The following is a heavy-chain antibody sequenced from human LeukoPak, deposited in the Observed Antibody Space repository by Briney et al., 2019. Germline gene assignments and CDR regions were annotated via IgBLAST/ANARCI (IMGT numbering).Heavy chain of an antibody. V-gene: IGHV4-34*01. CDR2: INHSGST. D-gene: IGHD3-10*01. Sequence: SETLSLTCAVYGGSFSGYYWSWIRQPPGKGLEWIGEINHSGSTNYNPSLKSRVTISVDTSKNQFSLRLSSVTAADTAVYYCARDYYCSVCYYKPHWYFDLWGRGTLVTVSS. CDR3: ARDYYCSVCYYKPHWYFDL. CDR1: GGSFSGYY. J-gene: IGHJ2*01.